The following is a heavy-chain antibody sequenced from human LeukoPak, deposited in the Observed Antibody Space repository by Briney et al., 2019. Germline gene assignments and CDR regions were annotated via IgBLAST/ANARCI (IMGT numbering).Heavy chain of an antibody. V-gene: IGHV4-59*01. CDR1: GGSISSYY. J-gene: IGHJ4*02. CDR2: IYYSGST. D-gene: IGHD1-7*01. Sequence: SETLSLTCTVSGGSISSYYWSWIRQPPGKGLEWIGYIYYSGSTNDNPSLKSRVTISVDTSKNQFSLKLSSVTAADTAVYYCARAVWTGTTNYFDYWGQGTLVTVSS. CDR3: ARAVWTGTTNYFDY.